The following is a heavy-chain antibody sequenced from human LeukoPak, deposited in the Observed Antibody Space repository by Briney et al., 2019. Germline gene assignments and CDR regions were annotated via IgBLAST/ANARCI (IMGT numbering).Heavy chain of an antibody. CDR3: ARAGVILSYYGMDV. Sequence: GSLRLSCAASGFTFSSYEMNWVRQAPGKGLEWVSYISSSGSTIYYADSVKGRFTISRDNAKNSLYLQMNSLRAEDTAVYYCARAGVILSYYGMDVWGQGTTVTVSS. CDR1: GFTFSSYE. D-gene: IGHD3-16*01. V-gene: IGHV3-48*03. J-gene: IGHJ6*02. CDR2: ISSSGSTI.